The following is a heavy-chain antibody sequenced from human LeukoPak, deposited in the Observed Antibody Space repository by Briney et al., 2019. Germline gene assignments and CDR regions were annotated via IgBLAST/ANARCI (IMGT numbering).Heavy chain of an antibody. J-gene: IGHJ4*02. CDR3: ARGSGGATSVTYYFDY. V-gene: IGHV1-2*02. CDR1: GYTFTGYY. CDR2: INPNSGVT. D-gene: IGHD1-26*01. Sequence: ASVKVSFKASGYTFTGYYMQWVRQAPGQGLEWMGWINPNSGVTNYAQKFRGRVTMTRDTSISTAYMELSRLRSDDTAVYFCARGSGGATSVTYYFDYWGQGTLVTVSS.